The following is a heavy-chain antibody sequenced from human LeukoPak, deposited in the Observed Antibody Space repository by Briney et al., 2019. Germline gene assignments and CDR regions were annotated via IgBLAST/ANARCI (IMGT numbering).Heavy chain of an antibody. CDR3: ASLAFLGYDFDAFDI. CDR1: GFTFSSYA. CDR2: ISYDGSNK. D-gene: IGHD5-12*01. V-gene: IGHV3-30-3*01. J-gene: IGHJ3*02. Sequence: GGSLRLSCAASGFTFSSYAMHWVRQAPGKGLEWVAVISYDGSNKYYADSVKGRFTISRDNSKNTLYLQMNSLRAEDTAVYYCASLAFLGYDFDAFDIWGQGTMVTVSS.